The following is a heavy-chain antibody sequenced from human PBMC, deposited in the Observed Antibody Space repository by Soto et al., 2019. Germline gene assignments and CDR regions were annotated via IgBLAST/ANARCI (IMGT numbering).Heavy chain of an antibody. V-gene: IGHV4-4*02. CDR2: IYHSGST. D-gene: IGHD3-22*01. J-gene: IGHJ4*02. CDR3: ARADYYDSSGYYRVLDY. CDR1: GGSISSSNW. Sequence: SETLSLTCAVSGGSISSSNWWSWVRQPPGKGLEWIGEIYHSGSTNYNPSLKSRVTISVDTSKNQFSLKLSSVTAADTAVYYCARADYYDSSGYYRVLDYWGQGTLVTVS.